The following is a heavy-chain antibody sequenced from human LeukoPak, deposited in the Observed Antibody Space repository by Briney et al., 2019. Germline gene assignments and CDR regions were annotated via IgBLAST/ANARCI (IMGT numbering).Heavy chain of an antibody. CDR3: ARQYSSGWYKGYFQY. D-gene: IGHD6-19*01. CDR2: IYSGGNT. CDR1: GGSISSSSYY. V-gene: IGHV4-39*07. J-gene: IGHJ1*01. Sequence: KPSETLSLTCTVSGGSISSSSYYWGWIRQPPGTGLEWIGCIYSGGNTYYNPSLKSRVTMSVDTSKNQFSLKLSSVTAADTAVYYCARQYSSGWYKGYFQYWGQGTLVTASS.